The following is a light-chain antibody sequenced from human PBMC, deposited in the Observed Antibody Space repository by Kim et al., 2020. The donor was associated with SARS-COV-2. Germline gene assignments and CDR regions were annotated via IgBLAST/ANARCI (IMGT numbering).Light chain of an antibody. Sequence: SLSPGERATLSCRASQGVSSYLAWYQQKPGQAPRLLIYDASNRATGIPARFSGSGSGTDFTLTISSLEPEDFAVYYCQQRSNWPLTFGGGTKVEIK. CDR2: DAS. CDR1: QGVSSY. J-gene: IGKJ4*01. V-gene: IGKV3-11*01. CDR3: QQRSNWPLT.